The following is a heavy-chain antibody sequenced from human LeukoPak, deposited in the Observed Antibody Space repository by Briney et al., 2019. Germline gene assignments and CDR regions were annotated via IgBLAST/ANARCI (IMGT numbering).Heavy chain of an antibody. D-gene: IGHD3-9*01. CDR3: AKDLWEGWDYYDILTGQVKANDAFDI. CDR1: GFTFNKAW. CDR2: ISGSGGST. J-gene: IGHJ3*02. V-gene: IGHV3-23*01. Sequence: PGGSLRLSCAASGFTFNKAWMSWVRLAPGKGLEWVSAISGSGGSTYYADSVKGRFTISRDNSKNTLYLQMNSLRAEDTAVYYCAKDLWEGWDYYDILTGQVKANDAFDIWGQGTMVTVSS.